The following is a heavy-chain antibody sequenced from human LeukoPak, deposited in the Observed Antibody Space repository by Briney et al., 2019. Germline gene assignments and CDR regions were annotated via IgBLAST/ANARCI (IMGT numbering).Heavy chain of an antibody. CDR2: ISPSSSYI. D-gene: IGHD3-16*01. CDR1: GFTLSSFK. CDR3: ARDLTGGEYFDS. J-gene: IGHJ4*02. V-gene: IGHV3-21*01. Sequence: PGVSLRLSCATSGFTLSSFKMTWVRQAPGKGLEWVASISPSSSYISYADSLKGRVTVSRDNAKHSVFRQMRSLRAEDTAVYYCARDLTGGEYFDSWGQGTLVSVSS.